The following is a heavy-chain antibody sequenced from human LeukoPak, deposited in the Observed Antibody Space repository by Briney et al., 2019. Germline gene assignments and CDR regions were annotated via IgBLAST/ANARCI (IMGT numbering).Heavy chain of an antibody. J-gene: IGHJ4*02. Sequence: SETLSLTCAVYGGSFSGYYWSWIRQPPGKGLEWIGEINHSGSTNYNPSLKSRVTISVDTSKNQFSLKLSSVTAADTAVYYRARVPITIFGVVNLFDYWGQGTLVTVSS. CDR1: GGSFSGYY. CDR3: ARVPITIFGVVNLFDY. CDR2: INHSGST. V-gene: IGHV4-34*01. D-gene: IGHD3-3*01.